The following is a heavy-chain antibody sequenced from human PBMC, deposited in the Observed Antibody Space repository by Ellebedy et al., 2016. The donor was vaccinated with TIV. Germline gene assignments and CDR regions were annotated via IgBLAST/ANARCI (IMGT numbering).Heavy chain of an antibody. J-gene: IGHJ6*02. V-gene: IGHV3-30-3*01. Sequence: GESLKISCATSGFSFGAYVTHGVRQAPGKGLEWVAVKTKDGSKKFYVDSVKGRFTISEDISKSTLYLQMNSLRPEDTAVYYCARNDAMDVWGQGTTVIVSS. CDR3: ARNDAMDV. CDR1: GFSFGAYV. CDR2: KTKDGSKK.